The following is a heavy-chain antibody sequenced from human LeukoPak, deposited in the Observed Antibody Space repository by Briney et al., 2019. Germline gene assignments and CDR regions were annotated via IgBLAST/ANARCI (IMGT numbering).Heavy chain of an antibody. Sequence: GGSLRLSCAASGFTFSGYWMTWVRQAPGKGLEWVSGISWNSGSIGYADSVKGRFTTSRDNAKNSLYLQMNSLRAEDTALYYCAKDIGELLRPRYFDLWGRGTLVTVSS. CDR1: GFTFSGYW. J-gene: IGHJ2*01. CDR2: ISWNSGSI. D-gene: IGHD1-26*01. V-gene: IGHV3-9*01. CDR3: AKDIGELLRPRYFDL.